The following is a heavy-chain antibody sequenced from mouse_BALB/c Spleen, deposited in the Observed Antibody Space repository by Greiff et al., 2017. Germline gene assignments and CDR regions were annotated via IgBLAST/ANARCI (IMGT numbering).Heavy chain of an antibody. D-gene: IGHD1-1*01. J-gene: IGHJ2*01. Sequence: VQLKESGPELMKPGASVKISCKASGYSFTSYYMHWVKQSHGKSLEWIGYIDPFNGGTSYNQKFKGKATLTVDKSSSTAYMHLSSLTSEDSAVYYCASPYGSSSFDYWGQGTTLTVSS. CDR1: GYSFTSYY. CDR3: ASPYGSSSFDY. CDR2: IDPFNGGT. V-gene: IGHV1S135*01.